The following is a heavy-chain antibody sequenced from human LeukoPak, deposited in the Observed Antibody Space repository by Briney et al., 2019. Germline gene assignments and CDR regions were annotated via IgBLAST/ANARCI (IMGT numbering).Heavy chain of an antibody. Sequence: PSQTLSLTCTVSGGSISSGDYYWSWIRQPPGKGLEWIGYIYYSGSTYYNPSLKSRVTISVDTSKNQFSLKLSSVTAADTAVYYCARDGGDSSGYPFDYWGQGTLVTVSS. CDR1: GGSISSGDYY. D-gene: IGHD3-22*01. CDR2: IYYSGST. V-gene: IGHV4-30-4*01. CDR3: ARDGGDSSGYPFDY. J-gene: IGHJ4*02.